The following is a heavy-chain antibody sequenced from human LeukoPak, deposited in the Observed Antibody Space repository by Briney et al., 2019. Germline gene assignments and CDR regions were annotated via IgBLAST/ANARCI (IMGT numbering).Heavy chain of an antibody. D-gene: IGHD6-13*01. Sequence: SETLSLTCTVSGGSISSYYWSWIRQPPGKGLEWIGYIYYSGSTNYNPSLMSRVTISVDTSKNQFSLKLSSVTAADTAVYYCARGRSRIAAAPLGYWGQGTLVTVSS. CDR3: ARGRSRIAAAPLGY. J-gene: IGHJ4*02. CDR2: IYYSGST. V-gene: IGHV4-59*01. CDR1: GGSISSYY.